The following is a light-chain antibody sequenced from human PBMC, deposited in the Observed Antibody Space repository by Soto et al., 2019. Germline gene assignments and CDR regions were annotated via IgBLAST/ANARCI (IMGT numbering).Light chain of an antibody. Sequence: EIVLTQSPGTLSLSPGERATRSCRASQSVSSSYLAWYQQKPGQAPRLLIYGASSRATGIPDRFSGSGSGTDFTLTISRLEPEDFAVYYCQQYGSSPRRTFGQGTKVDIK. CDR1: QSVSSSY. CDR2: GAS. J-gene: IGKJ1*01. CDR3: QQYGSSPRRT. V-gene: IGKV3-20*01.